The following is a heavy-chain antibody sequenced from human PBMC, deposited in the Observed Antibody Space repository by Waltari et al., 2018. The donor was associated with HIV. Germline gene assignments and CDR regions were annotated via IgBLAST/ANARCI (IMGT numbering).Heavy chain of an antibody. Sequence: EVQLEQSGGGLVTSGGSLRLSCVTYAFDFNTYTLNWIRQATGKGLDWVSSVSPTNYIYYADSVRGRFTVSRDNVKKSLYLQMNRLRVDDSALYFCALTDAHFDYWGRGSRVTVSS. D-gene: IGHD2-21*02. CDR3: ALTDAHFDY. J-gene: IGHJ4*02. CDR2: VSPTNYI. CDR1: AFDFNTYT. V-gene: IGHV3-21*02.